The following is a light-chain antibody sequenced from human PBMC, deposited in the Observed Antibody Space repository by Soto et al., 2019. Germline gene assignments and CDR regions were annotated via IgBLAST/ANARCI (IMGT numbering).Light chain of an antibody. V-gene: IGLV2-11*01. CDR2: AVS. CDR1: STYIGPYDH. CDR3: SSYAGNYIHV. J-gene: IGLJ1*01. Sequence: QSVLTQPRSVSGSPGQSVTISCTRTSTYIGPYDHVAWYQQHPGKAPKLIIFAVSKRPSGVPDRFSGSKSGNTASLTISGLQAEDEADYYCSSYAGNYIHVFATGANVTVL.